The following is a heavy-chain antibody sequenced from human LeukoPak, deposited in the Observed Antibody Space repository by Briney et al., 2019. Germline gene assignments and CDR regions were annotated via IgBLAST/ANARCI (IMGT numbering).Heavy chain of an antibody. Sequence: ASVKVFCKASGYTFTSYGISWVRQAPGQGLEWMGWISAYNGNTNYAQKLQGRVTMTTDTSTSTAYMELRSLRSDDTAVYYCARGAYYYDSSGYYYESSALIDYWGQGTLVTVSS. V-gene: IGHV1-18*01. CDR2: ISAYNGNT. J-gene: IGHJ4*02. D-gene: IGHD3-22*01. CDR1: GYTFTSYG. CDR3: ARGAYYYDSSGYYYESSALIDY.